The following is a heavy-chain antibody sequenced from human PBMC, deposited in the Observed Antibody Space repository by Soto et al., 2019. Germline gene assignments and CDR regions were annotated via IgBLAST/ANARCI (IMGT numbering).Heavy chain of an antibody. CDR2: ISSSSSYI. V-gene: IGHV3-21*01. CDR1: GFTFSSYS. Sequence: PGGSLRLSCAASGFTFSSYSMNWVRQAPGKGLEWVSSISSSSSYIYYADSVKGRFTISRDNAKNSLYLQMNSLRAEDTAVYCCARDSDNYYDSSGYYPRYYYYGMDVWGQGTTVTVSS. CDR3: ARDSDNYYDSSGYYPRYYYYGMDV. J-gene: IGHJ6*02. D-gene: IGHD3-22*01.